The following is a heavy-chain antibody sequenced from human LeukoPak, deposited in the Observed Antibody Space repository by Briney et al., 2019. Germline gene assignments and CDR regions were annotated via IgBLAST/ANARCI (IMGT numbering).Heavy chain of an antibody. D-gene: IGHD6-13*01. V-gene: IGHV3-33*08. CDR3: ARDPYSSLSYYFDY. CDR2: IWYDGSNK. CDR1: GFTFSSYA. J-gene: IGHJ4*02. Sequence: GGSLRLSCAASGFTFSSYAMSWVRQAPGKGLEWVAVIWYDGSNKYYADSVKGRFTISRDNSKNTLYLQMNSLRAEDTAVYYCARDPYSSLSYYFDYWGQGTLVTVSS.